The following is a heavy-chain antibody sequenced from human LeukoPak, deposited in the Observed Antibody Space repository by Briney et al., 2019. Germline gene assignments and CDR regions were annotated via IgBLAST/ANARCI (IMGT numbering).Heavy chain of an antibody. D-gene: IGHD3-16*01. J-gene: IGHJ4*02. CDR2: INHSGST. CDR1: GGSFSGYY. Sequence: SETLSLACAVYGGSFSGYYWSWIRQPPGKGLEWIGEINHSGSTYYNPSLKSRVTISVDTSKNQFSLKLSSVTAADTAVYYCARVGRGRLSITFDYWGQGTLVTVSS. CDR3: ARVGRGRLSITFDY. V-gene: IGHV4-34*01.